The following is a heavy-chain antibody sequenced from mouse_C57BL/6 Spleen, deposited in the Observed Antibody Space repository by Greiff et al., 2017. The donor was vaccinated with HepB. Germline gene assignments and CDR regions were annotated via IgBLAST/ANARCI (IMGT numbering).Heavy chain of an antibody. J-gene: IGHJ2*01. CDR3: ARGGNFYFDY. CDR2: INYDGSST. CDR1: GFTFSDYY. D-gene: IGHD2-1*01. V-gene: IGHV5-16*01. Sequence: EVKLVESEGGLVQPGSSMKLSCTASGFTFSDYYMAWVRQVPEKGLEWVANINYDGSSTYYLDSLKSRFIISRDNAKNILYLQMCSLKSEDTATYYCARGGNFYFDYWGQGTTLTVSS.